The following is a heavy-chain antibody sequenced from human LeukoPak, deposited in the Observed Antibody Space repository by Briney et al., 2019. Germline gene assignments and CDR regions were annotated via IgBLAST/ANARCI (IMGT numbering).Heavy chain of an antibody. D-gene: IGHD3-16*02. CDR1: GFTFSSYA. Sequence: GGSLRLSCAASGFTFSSYAMHWVRQAPGKGLEWVAVISYDGSNKYYAASVKGRFTISRDNSKNTLYLQMNSLRAEDTAVYYCATDRIEIDYWGQGTLVTVSS. CDR2: ISYDGSNK. V-gene: IGHV3-30-3*01. CDR3: ATDRIEIDY. J-gene: IGHJ4*02.